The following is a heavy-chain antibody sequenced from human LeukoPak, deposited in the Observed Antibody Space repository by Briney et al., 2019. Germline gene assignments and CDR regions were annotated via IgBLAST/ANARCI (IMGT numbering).Heavy chain of an antibody. Sequence: ASVKVSCKASGYTFTSYDINWVRQATGHGLEWMGWMNPNSGNTGYAQKFQGRVTMTRNTSISTAYMELSSLRSEDTAVYYCARVSHGYSYVLPFDYWGQGALVTVSS. CDR3: ARVSHGYSYVLPFDY. D-gene: IGHD5-18*01. CDR1: GYTFTSYD. J-gene: IGHJ4*02. V-gene: IGHV1-8*01. CDR2: MNPNSGNT.